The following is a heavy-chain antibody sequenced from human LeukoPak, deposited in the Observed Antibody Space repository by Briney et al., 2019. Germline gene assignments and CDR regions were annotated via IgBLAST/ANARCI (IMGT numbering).Heavy chain of an antibody. CDR1: GFTFSSYA. Sequence: PGGSLRLSCAASGFTFSSYAMHWVRQAPGKGLEWVAVISYDGSNKYYADSVKGRFTISRDNSKNTLYLQMNSLRAEDTAVYYCARSPSPPPFYDILTGTHVDYWGQGTLVTVSS. CDR2: ISYDGSNK. V-gene: IGHV3-30-3*01. D-gene: IGHD3-9*01. CDR3: ARSPSPPPFYDILTGTHVDY. J-gene: IGHJ4*02.